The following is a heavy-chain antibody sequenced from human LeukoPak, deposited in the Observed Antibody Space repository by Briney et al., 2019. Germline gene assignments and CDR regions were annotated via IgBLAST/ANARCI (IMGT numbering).Heavy chain of an antibody. D-gene: IGHD2-21*02. CDR3: ARVQAYCGGDCYPFDY. Sequence: GGSLRLSCAASGFTFSSYSMNWVRQAPGKGLEWVSSISSSSSYIYYADSVKGRFTISRDNAKNSLYLQMNSLRAEDTAVYYCARVQAYCGGDCYPFDYWGQGTLVTVSS. V-gene: IGHV3-21*01. J-gene: IGHJ4*02. CDR1: GFTFSSYS. CDR2: ISSSSSYI.